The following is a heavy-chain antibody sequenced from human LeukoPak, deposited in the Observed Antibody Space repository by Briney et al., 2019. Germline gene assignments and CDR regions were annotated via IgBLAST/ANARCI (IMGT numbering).Heavy chain of an antibody. J-gene: IGHJ4*02. CDR2: IYYSGST. V-gene: IGHV4-59*12. Sequence: PSETLSLTCTVSGGSISSYYWSWIRQPPGKGLEWIGYIYYSGSTNYNPSLKSRVTISVDTSKNQFSLKLSSVTAADTAVYYCARDAGGHSYDYWGQGTLVTVSS. D-gene: IGHD3-10*01. CDR3: ARDAGGHSYDY. CDR1: GGSISSYY.